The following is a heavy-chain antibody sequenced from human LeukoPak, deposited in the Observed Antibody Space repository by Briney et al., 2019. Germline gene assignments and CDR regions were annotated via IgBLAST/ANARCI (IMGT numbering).Heavy chain of an antibody. CDR2: ISGSGGST. Sequence: PGGSLRLSCAASGFTFSNYAMSWVRQAPGKGLEWVSGISGSGGSTYYADSVKGRFTISRDNSKNTLYLQMNSLRAEDTAVYYCAKGVLTAGLGARLEEIDYWGQGTLVTVSS. J-gene: IGHJ4*02. D-gene: IGHD3-16*01. V-gene: IGHV3-23*01. CDR3: AKGVLTAGLGARLEEIDY. CDR1: GFTFSNYA.